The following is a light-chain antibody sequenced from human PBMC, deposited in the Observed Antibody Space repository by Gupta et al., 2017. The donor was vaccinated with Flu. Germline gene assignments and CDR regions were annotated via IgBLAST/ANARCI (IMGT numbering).Light chain of an antibody. V-gene: IGLV2-23*02. J-gene: IGLJ3*02. Sequence: ISCTGTLNDVGGFDLVSWYQQHPKQAPKLIIYEVFHRPSGLSNRFSGSKSGSTASLTISGLQIEDETDYFCYSYAGSDSWVFGGGTKLTVL. CDR3: YSYAGSDSWV. CDR2: EVF. CDR1: LNDVGGFDL.